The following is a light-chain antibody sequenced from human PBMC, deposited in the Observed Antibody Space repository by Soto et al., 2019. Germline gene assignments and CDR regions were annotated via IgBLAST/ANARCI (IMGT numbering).Light chain of an antibody. V-gene: IGKV4-1*01. CDR3: QQYYSSPRT. J-gene: IGKJ4*01. CDR1: QTVLYRSNNMNY. Sequence: DIVMTQSPDSLAVSLGERATINYNSIQTVLYRSNNMNYLSWYQQKPGQPPKLLIYWASTRESGVPDRFSGSGSGTDFTLTISSLQAEDVAVYYCQQYYSSPRTFGGGTKVDIK. CDR2: WAS.